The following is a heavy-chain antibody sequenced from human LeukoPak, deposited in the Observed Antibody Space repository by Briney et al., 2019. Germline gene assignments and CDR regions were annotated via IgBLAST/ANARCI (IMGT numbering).Heavy chain of an antibody. CDR3: VKGSGSSSWSRRHGYGMDV. V-gene: IGHV3-23*01. Sequence: GGSLRPSCAASGFTFSSFGMNWVRQAPGKGLEWVSDFRSGTYSSYYADSVRGRFTISRDNSKNTLSLQMNSLRDEDTAVYYCVKGSGSSSWSRRHGYGMDVWGRGTTVIVSS. D-gene: IGHD6-13*01. CDR1: GFTFSSFG. CDR2: FRSGTYSS. J-gene: IGHJ6*02.